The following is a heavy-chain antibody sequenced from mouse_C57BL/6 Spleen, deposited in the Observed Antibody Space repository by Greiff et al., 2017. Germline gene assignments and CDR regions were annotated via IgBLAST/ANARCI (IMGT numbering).Heavy chain of an antibody. V-gene: IGHV1-80*01. J-gene: IGHJ4*01. Sequence: VQLQQSGASVKISCTASGYAFSSYWMNWVKPRPGKVLEWIGQIYPGVGDINYNGKFKGKATLTADKSSSTAYMQLSSLTSEDSAVYFCASPRAYDYDEKDYYAMDYWGQGTSVTVSS. D-gene: IGHD2-4*01. CDR1: GYAFSSYW. CDR2: IYPGVGDI. CDR3: ASPRAYDYDEKDYYAMDY.